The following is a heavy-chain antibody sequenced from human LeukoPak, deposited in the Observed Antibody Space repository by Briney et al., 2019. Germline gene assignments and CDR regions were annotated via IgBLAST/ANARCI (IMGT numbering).Heavy chain of an antibody. CDR1: GFTFSSYA. D-gene: IGHD2-2*01. CDR2: TSGSGGST. Sequence: GGSLRLSCAASGFTFSSYAMSWVRQAPGKGLEWVSATSGSGGSTYYADSVKGRFTISRDNSKNTLYLQMNSLRAEDTAVYYCAKAGVEYQLLYFDYWGQGTLVTVSS. CDR3: AKAGVEYQLLYFDY. V-gene: IGHV3-23*01. J-gene: IGHJ4*02.